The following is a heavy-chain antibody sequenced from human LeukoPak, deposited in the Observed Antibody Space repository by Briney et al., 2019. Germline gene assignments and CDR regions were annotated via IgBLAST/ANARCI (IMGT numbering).Heavy chain of an antibody. CDR1: GFTFSSYG. J-gene: IGHJ4*02. D-gene: IGHD2-2*01. CDR3: TTVPAIVLVPAA. CDR2: IRYDGSNK. Sequence: GGSLRLSCAASGFTFSSYGMHWVRQAPGKGLEWVAFIRYDGSNKYYADSVKGRFTISRDNSKNTLYLQMNSLKTEGTAVYYCTTVPAIVLVPAAWGQGTLVTVSS. V-gene: IGHV3-30*02.